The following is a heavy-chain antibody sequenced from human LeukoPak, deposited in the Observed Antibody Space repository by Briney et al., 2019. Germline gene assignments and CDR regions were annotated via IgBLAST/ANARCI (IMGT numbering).Heavy chain of an antibody. J-gene: IGHJ5*02. CDR1: GGSLYGYY. V-gene: IGHV4-59*01. CDR3: ARVFRGAVTSNWFDP. D-gene: IGHD3-3*01. CDR2: ISDSGST. Sequence: SETLSLTCTVSGGSLYGYYWSSVRQPPGKGLEWIGYISDSGSTNYNPSLKSRVTMSVDSSNTEFSLRLNSVTAADTAVYYCARVFRGAVTSNWFDPWGQGTLVTVSS.